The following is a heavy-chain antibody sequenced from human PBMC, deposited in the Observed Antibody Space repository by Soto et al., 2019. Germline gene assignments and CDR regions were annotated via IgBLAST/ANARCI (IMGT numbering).Heavy chain of an antibody. D-gene: IGHD3-22*01. CDR3: ATAPPYYCDSSGYLAPFDY. J-gene: IGHJ4*02. CDR1: GFTFSSYA. CDR2: ISGSGGST. Sequence: QPGGSLRLSCAASGFTFSSYAMSWVRQAPGKGLEWVSTISGSGGSTYYADSVKGRFTISRDNSKNTLYLQMNSLRAEDTAVYYCATAPPYYCDSSGYLAPFDYWGQGTLVTVSS. V-gene: IGHV3-23*01.